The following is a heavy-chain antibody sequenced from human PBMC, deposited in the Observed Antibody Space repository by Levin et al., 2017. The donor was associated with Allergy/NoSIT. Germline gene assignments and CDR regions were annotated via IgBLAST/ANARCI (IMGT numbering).Heavy chain of an antibody. CDR1: GGSISSSSYY. Sequence: PSETLSLTCTVSGGSISSSSYYWGWIRQPPGKGLEWIGSIYYSGSTYYNPSLKSRVTISVDTSKNQFSLKLSSVTAADTAVYYCANEGGGDDILTGYDDAFDIWGQGTMVTVSS. CDR3: ANEGGGDDILTGYDDAFDI. CDR2: IYYSGST. D-gene: IGHD3-9*01. V-gene: IGHV4-39*01. J-gene: IGHJ3*02.